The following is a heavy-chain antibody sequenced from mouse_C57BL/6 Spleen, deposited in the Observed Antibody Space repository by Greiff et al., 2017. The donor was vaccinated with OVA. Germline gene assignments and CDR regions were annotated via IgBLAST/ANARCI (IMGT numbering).Heavy chain of an antibody. CDR2: IDPSDSYT. D-gene: IGHD1-1*01. V-gene: IGHV1-50*01. CDR1: GSTFTSYW. J-gene: IGHJ2*01. CDR3: ARKAITTVVATDY. Sequence: QVQLQQPGAELVKPGASVKLSCKASGSTFTSYWMQWVKQRPGQGLEWIGEIDPSDSYTNYNQKFKGKATLTVDTSSSTAYMQLSSLTSEDSAVYYCARKAITTVVATDYWGQGTTLTVSS.